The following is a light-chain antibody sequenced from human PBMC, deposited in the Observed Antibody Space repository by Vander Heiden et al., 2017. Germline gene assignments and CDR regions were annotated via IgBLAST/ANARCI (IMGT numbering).Light chain of an antibody. V-gene: IGLV3-25*03. CDR3: QSADGSGTDVV. Sequence: SYELTQRPSVSVFPGHTARITCSGATLTRHSVHWSQQKPGRAPVLVIYKDSERHSGMPWRFSGASSERTVTLTISGVQAEDEADDYYQSADGSGTDVVFGGGTKVTVL. J-gene: IGLJ2*01. CDR1: TLTRHS. CDR2: KDS.